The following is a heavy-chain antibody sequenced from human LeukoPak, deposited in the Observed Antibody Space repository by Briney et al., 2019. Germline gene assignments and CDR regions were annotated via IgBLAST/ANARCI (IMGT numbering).Heavy chain of an antibody. Sequence: GGSLILSCAASGFTFSSYSMNWVRQAPGKGLEWVSSISSSSSYIYYADSVKGRFTISRDNAKNSLYLQMNSLRAEDTAVYYCARDLLGWELHYFDYWGQGTLVTVSS. J-gene: IGHJ4*02. CDR1: GFTFSSYS. CDR3: ARDLLGWELHYFDY. V-gene: IGHV3-21*01. D-gene: IGHD1-26*01. CDR2: ISSSSSYI.